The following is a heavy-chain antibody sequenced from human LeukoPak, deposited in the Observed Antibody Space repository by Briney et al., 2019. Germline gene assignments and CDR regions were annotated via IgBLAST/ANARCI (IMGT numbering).Heavy chain of an antibody. J-gene: IGHJ5*02. V-gene: IGHV3-23*01. Sequence: GGSLRLSCAASGFTFSSYAMSWVRQAPGKGLEWVSAISGSGGSTYYADSVKGRFTISRDNSKNTLYLQMNSLRAEDTAVYYCAKGSHYGSGSYYYPWGQGTLVTVSS. CDR2: ISGSGGST. CDR3: AKGSHYGSGSYYYP. CDR1: GFTFSSYA. D-gene: IGHD3-10*01.